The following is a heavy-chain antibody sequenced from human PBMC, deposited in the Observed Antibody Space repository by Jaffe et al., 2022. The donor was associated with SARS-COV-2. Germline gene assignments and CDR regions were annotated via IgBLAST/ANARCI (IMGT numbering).Heavy chain of an antibody. D-gene: IGHD1-26*01. CDR3: ARDLSKVGAYYYYYYYGMDV. CDR2: INSDGSST. V-gene: IGHV3-74*01. J-gene: IGHJ6*02. Sequence: EVQLVESGGGLVQPGGSLRLSCAASGFTFSSYWMHWVRQAPGKGLVWVSRINSDGSSTSYADSVKGRFTISRDNAKNTLYLQMNSLRAEDTAVYYCARDLSKVGAYYYYYYYGMDVWGQGTTVTVSS. CDR1: GFTFSSYW.